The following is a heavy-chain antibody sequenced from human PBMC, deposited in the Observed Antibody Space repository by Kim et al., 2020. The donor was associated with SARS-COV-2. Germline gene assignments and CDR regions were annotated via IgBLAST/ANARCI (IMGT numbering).Heavy chain of an antibody. CDR3: VREPAN. Sequence: SYGSSMRDADSVNGRFSISRDNAKKSLSLQMNSLTPEDTAVYYCVREPANWGQGTLVTVSS. V-gene: IGHV3-11*01. CDR2: SYGSSM. J-gene: IGHJ4*02.